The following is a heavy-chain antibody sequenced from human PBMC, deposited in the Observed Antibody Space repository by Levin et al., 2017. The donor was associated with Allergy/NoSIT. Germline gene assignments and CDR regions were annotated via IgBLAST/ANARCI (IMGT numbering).Heavy chain of an antibody. CDR3: AKEMTTVVPVFDY. Sequence: GESLKISCAASGFTFSNYAMSWVRQAPGKGLEWVSAITNSGRTYYADSVKGRFTVSRDNSKNTSYLQMNSLRADDTAVYYCAKEMTTVVPVFDYWGQGTLVTVSS. V-gene: IGHV3-23*01. J-gene: IGHJ4*02. CDR1: GFTFSNYA. D-gene: IGHD4-23*01. CDR2: ITNSGRT.